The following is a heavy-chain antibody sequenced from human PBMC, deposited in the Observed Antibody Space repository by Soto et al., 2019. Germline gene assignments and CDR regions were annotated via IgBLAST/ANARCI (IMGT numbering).Heavy chain of an antibody. CDR2: IYHSGST. D-gene: IGHD4-17*01. V-gene: IGHV4-30-2*01. Sequence: QLQLQESGSGLVKPSQTLSLTCAVSGGSISSGGYSCNWIRQPPGKGLEWIGYIYHSGSTYYNPSLKSRVTISVDRSKNQFSLKLSSVTAADTGVYYCARVVTTVTTFDYWGQGTLVTVSS. CDR3: ARVVTTVTTFDY. CDR1: GGSISSGGYS. J-gene: IGHJ4*02.